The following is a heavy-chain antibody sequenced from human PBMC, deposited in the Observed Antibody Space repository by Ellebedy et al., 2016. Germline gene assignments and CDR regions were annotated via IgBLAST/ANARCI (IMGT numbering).Heavy chain of an antibody. CDR3: ARVGRAVPGTGYYGMDV. D-gene: IGHD6-19*01. V-gene: IGHV1-69*08. J-gene: IGHJ6*02. CDR1: GGTFGSST. Sequence: ASVKVSCKASGGTFGSSTINWVRQAPGQGLEWIGRIIPILRTVKYAQKFQGRLTISADKSTGTAYMELSSLRSDDTAVYYCARVGRAVPGTGYYGMDVWGQGTTVTVSS. CDR2: IIPILRTV.